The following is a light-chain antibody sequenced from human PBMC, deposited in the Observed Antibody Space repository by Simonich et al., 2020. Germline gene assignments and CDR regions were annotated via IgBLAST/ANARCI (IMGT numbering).Light chain of an antibody. Sequence: EIVLTQSPGTLSLSPGERATLSCRASQSVSSSYLAWYQQKPGQAPRLLIYGASRRATGIPDRFSGSGSGTDFTLTISRLEPEAFAVYYCQQYGSSWTFGQGTKVEIK. CDR3: QQYGSSWT. V-gene: IGKV3-20*01. CDR1: QSVSSSY. J-gene: IGKJ1*01. CDR2: GAS.